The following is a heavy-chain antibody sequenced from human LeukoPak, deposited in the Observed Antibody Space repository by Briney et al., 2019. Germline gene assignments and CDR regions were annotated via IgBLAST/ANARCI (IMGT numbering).Heavy chain of an antibody. CDR3: AGDDNFLTGLNY. J-gene: IGHJ4*02. V-gene: IGHV3-73*01. CDR1: GLTFSGSG. CDR2: IGRQGDSDAP. Sequence: GGSLRLSCAASGLTFSGSGIHWVRQASGNGLEWLGRIGRQGDSDAPRYAASLKGQFTIPRVDARNTAYLQINSLKSEDTAVYFCAGDDNFLTGLNYWGQETLVTVSS. D-gene: IGHD3/OR15-3a*01.